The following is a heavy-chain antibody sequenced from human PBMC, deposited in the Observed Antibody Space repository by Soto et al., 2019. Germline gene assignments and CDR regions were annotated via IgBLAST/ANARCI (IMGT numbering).Heavy chain of an antibody. CDR1: GYTFTSYG. D-gene: IGHD2-2*01. CDR3: ARDPGIVLVPAAQYDYGMDV. J-gene: IGHJ6*02. Sequence: QVQLVQSGAEVKKPGASVKVSCKASGYTFTSYGISWVRQAPGQGLEWMEWISAYNGNTNYAQKLQGRVTMTTDTATSTAYRARRRLRSDDTAVYYCARDPGIVLVPAAQYDYGMDVWGQGTTVTVSS. CDR2: ISAYNGNT. V-gene: IGHV1-18*01.